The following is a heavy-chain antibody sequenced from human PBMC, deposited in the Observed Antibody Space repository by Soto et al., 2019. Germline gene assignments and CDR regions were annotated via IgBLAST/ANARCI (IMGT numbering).Heavy chain of an antibody. V-gene: IGHV3-30-3*01. CDR2: ISYDGSNK. Sequence: VQLVESGGGVVQPGRSLRLSCAASGFTFSSYAMHWVRQAPGKGLEWVAVISYDGSNKYYADSVKGRFTISRDNSKNPLYLQMNSLRAEDTAVYYCARKFLLWWELLGDAFDIWGQGTMVTVSS. CDR3: ARKFLLWWELLGDAFDI. CDR1: GFTFSSYA. J-gene: IGHJ3*02. D-gene: IGHD1-26*01.